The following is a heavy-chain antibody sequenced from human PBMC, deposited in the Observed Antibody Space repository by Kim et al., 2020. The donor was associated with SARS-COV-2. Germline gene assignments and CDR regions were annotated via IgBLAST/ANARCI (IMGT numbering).Heavy chain of an antibody. J-gene: IGHJ4*02. V-gene: IGHV7-4-1*02. Sequence: GFTGRFVFSLDTSVSTAYLQISSLKAEDTAVYYCARDSAYSSGWEDFDYWGQGTLVTVSS. CDR3: ARDSAYSSGWEDFDY. D-gene: IGHD6-19*01.